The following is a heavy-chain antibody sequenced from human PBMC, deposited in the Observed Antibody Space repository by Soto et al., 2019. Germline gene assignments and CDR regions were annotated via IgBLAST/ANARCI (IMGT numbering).Heavy chain of an antibody. D-gene: IGHD4-17*01. CDR2: ISSSSSYT. CDR1: GFTFSDYY. CDR3: ARYTVTTKYYYYYGMDV. V-gene: IGHV3-11*06. Sequence: QVQLVESGGGLVKPGGSLRLSCAASGFTFSDYYMSWIRQAPGKGLEWVSYISSSSSYTNYADSVKGRFTISRDNAKNSLYLQMNSLRAEDTAVYYCARYTVTTKYYYYYGMDVWGQGTTVTVSS. J-gene: IGHJ6*02.